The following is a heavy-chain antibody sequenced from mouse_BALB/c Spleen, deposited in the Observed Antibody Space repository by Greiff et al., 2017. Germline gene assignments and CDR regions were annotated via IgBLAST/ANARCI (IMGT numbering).Heavy chain of an antibody. V-gene: IGHV1-9*01. CDR1: GYTFSSYW. D-gene: IGHD2-10*02. CDR3: ARRYGNYVYAMDY. Sequence: VQLKESGAELMKPGASVKISCKATGYTFSSYWIEWVKQRPGHGLEWIGEILPGSGSTNYNEKFKGKATFTADTSSNTAYMQLSSLTSEDSAVYYCARRYGNYVYAMDYRGQGASVTVSS. J-gene: IGHJ4*01. CDR2: ILPGSGST.